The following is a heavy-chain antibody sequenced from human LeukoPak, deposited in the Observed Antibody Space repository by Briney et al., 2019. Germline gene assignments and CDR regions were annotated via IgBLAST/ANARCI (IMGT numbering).Heavy chain of an antibody. CDR2: IGIDSGNT. CDR3: ARDYKYAFDN. CDR1: GFTFSDYS. Sequence: GGSLRLSCAASGFTFSDYSMNWVRQAPGKGLKWISYIGIDSGNTNYADSVKGRFTISGDKAKNSLYLQMNSLRVEDTAVYYCARDYKYAFDNWGQGTLVTVSS. J-gene: IGHJ4*02. D-gene: IGHD5-24*01. V-gene: IGHV3-48*01.